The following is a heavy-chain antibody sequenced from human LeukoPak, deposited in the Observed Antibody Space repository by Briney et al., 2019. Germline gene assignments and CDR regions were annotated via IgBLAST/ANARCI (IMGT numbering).Heavy chain of an antibody. CDR1: GYTFTSYG. CDR3: ARVVVRGVRKYYYYYMDV. J-gene: IGHJ6*03. CDR2: ISAYNGNT. D-gene: IGHD3-10*01. Sequence: GASVKVSCKASGYTFTSYGISWVRQAPGQGLEWMGWISAYNGNTNYAQKLQGRVTMTTDTSTSTAYMELRSLRSDDTAVYYCARVVVRGVRKYYYYYMDVWGKGTTVTVSS. V-gene: IGHV1-18*04.